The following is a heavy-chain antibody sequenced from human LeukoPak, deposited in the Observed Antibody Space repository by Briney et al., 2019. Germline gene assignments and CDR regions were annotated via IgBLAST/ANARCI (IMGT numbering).Heavy chain of an antibody. V-gene: IGHV5-51*01. J-gene: IGHJ5*02. CDR1: GYSFTSYW. Sequence: GESLQISCKGSGYSFTSYWIGWVRQLPGKGLEWMGIIYPGDSDTRYSPSFQGQVTISADKSISTAYLQWSSLKASDTAMYYCARRTVAATNWFDPWGQGTLVTVSS. CDR2: IYPGDSDT. CDR3: ARRTVAATNWFDP. D-gene: IGHD6-19*01.